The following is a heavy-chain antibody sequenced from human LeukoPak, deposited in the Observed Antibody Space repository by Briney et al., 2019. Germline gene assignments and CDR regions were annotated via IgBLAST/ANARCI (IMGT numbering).Heavy chain of an antibody. D-gene: IGHD3-22*01. V-gene: IGHV1-8*02. CDR2: MNPKSGNS. CDR3: VDPDR. CDR1: GYTFTSYG. J-gene: IGHJ1*01. Sequence: GASVKVSCKASGYTFTSYGFSWVRQAPGQGLEWMGWMNPKSGNSGYAQKFQGRVTMTRNTSIATAYMEVSNLRFDDTAVYYCVDPDRWGQGTLVTVSS.